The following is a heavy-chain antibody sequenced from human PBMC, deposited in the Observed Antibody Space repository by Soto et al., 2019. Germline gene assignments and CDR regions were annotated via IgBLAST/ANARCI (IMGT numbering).Heavy chain of an antibody. CDR2: IYYSGST. V-gene: IGHV4-31*03. Sequence: KTSETLSLTCTVSGGSISSGGYYWSWIRQHPGKGLEWIGYIYYSGSTYYNPSLKSRVTISVDTSKNQFSLKLSSVTAADTAVYYCASSYAGGGNRFYYYGMDVWGQGTTVTVSS. J-gene: IGHJ6*02. CDR3: ASSYAGGGNRFYYYGMDV. CDR1: GGSISSGGYY. D-gene: IGHD2-15*01.